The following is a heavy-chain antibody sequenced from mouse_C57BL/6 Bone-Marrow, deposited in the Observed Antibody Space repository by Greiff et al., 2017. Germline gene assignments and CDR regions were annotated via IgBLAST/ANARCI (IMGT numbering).Heavy chain of an antibody. CDR1: GFTFSSYA. CDR2: ISSGGDYI. D-gene: IGHD2-4*01. J-gene: IGHJ4*01. V-gene: IGHV5-9-1*02. CDR3: TREERDYDDAMDY. Sequence: EVKLVESGKGLVKPGGSLKLSCAASGFTFSSYAMSWVRQTPEKRLEWVAYISSGGDYIYYADTVKGRFTISRDNARNTLYLQMSSLKSEDTAMYYCTREERDYDDAMDYWGQGTSVTVSS.